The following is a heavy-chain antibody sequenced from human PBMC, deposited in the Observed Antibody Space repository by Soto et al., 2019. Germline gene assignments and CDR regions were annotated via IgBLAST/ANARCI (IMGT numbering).Heavy chain of an antibody. Sequence: GGSLRLSCAASGFTFSSYSMNWVRQAPGKGLEWVSSISSSSSYIYYADSVKGRFTISRDNAKNSLYLQMNSLRAEDTAVSYCARDSPFFSCIWYYPGAPGPVDYWGPAILVTVSS. J-gene: IGHJ4*02. D-gene: IGHD3-16*01. V-gene: IGHV3-21*01. CDR2: ISSSSSYI. CDR1: GFTFSSYS. CDR3: ARDSPFFSCIWYYPGAPGPVDY.